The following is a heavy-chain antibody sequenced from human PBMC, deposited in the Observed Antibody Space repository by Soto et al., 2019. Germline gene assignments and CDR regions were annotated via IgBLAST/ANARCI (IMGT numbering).Heavy chain of an antibody. CDR2: IIPMFGPA. J-gene: IGHJ5*02. D-gene: IGHD2-15*01. Sequence: QVQLVQSRAEVREPGSSVKVSCKASGGTFSTDAISWVRQAPGQGLEWMGGIIPMFGPANYAREFQGRVTITADESTSTTYLELSSLRSEDTAVYYCAGVRITVTTEGWFDPWGKGTLVTVSS. CDR1: GGTFSTDA. CDR3: AGVRITVTTEGWFDP. V-gene: IGHV1-69*01.